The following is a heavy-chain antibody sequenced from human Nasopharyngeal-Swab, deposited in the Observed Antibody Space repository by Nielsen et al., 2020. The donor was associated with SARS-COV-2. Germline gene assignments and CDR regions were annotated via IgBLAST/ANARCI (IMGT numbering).Heavy chain of an antibody. Sequence: WVRQAPGQRLEWMGWINAGNGNTKYSQKFQGRVTITRDTSASTAYMELSSLRSEDTAVYYCARKGILTGYYDYYYMDVWGKGTTVTVSS. J-gene: IGHJ6*03. V-gene: IGHV1-3*01. CDR3: ARKGILTGYYDYYYMDV. CDR2: INAGNGNT. D-gene: IGHD3-9*01.